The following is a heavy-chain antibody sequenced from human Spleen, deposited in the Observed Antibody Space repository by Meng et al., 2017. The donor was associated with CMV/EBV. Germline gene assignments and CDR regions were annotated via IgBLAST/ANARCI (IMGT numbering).Heavy chain of an antibody. CDR3: ARLPRRSRDGYNYDWFDP. D-gene: IGHD5-24*01. V-gene: IGHV1-69*05. Sequence: TFSSYAIRWVRQAPGQGLEWMGGILPIFGTADYAQKFQGRVTITTDESTSTAYMELSSLRSEDTAVYYCARLPRRSRDGYNYDWFDPWGQGTLVTVSS. J-gene: IGHJ5*02. CDR1: TFSSYA. CDR2: ILPIFGTA.